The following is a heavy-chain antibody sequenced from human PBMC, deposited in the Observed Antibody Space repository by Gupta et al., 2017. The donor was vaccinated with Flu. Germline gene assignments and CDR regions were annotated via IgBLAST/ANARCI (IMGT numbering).Heavy chain of an antibody. D-gene: IGHD3-3*01. Sequence: VSCKASGYTFSSLDISWVRQAPGQGLEWMGWVSPSNGNTGYAQKFRGRVTMTRDPSTRTVYMELRSLTSEETAGYFCAREGGGITTCGVVVGMDVWGQGTTVTVSS. CDR2: VSPSNGNT. CDR1: GYTFSSLD. V-gene: IGHV1-8*01. J-gene: IGHJ6*01. CDR3: AREGGGITTCGVVVGMDV.